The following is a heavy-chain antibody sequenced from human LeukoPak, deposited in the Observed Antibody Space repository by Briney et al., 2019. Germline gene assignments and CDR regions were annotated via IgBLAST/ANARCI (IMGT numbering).Heavy chain of an antibody. D-gene: IGHD1-26*01. CDR1: GFTFSSYA. J-gene: IGHJ4*02. Sequence: PGGSLRLSCAASGFTFSSYAMSWVRQAPGKGLEWVSAISGSGGSTYYADSVKGRFTISRDNSKNTLYLQMNSLRAEDTAVYYCAKSWATGYPRGGYYRHFDYWGQGTLVTVSS. V-gene: IGHV3-23*01. CDR2: ISGSGGST. CDR3: AKSWATGYPRGGYYRHFDY.